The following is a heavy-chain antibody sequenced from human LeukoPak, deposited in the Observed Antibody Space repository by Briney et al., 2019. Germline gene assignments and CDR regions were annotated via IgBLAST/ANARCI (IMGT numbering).Heavy chain of an antibody. Sequence: VASVKVSCKASGYTFSSYGITWVRQAPGQGLEWMGWISAYNGDTNYAQKFQGRVTMTEDTSTDTAYMELSSLRSEDTAVYYCATGPPLYGMDVWGQGTTVTVSS. J-gene: IGHJ6*02. CDR2: ISAYNGDT. CDR3: ATGPPLYGMDV. CDR1: GYTFSSYG. V-gene: IGHV1-18*01.